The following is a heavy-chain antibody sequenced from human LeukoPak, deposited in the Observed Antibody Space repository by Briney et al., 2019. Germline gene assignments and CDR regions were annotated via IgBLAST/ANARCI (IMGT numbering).Heavy chain of an antibody. V-gene: IGHV1-8*01. CDR1: GYTFTSYD. J-gene: IGHJ4*02. Sequence: GASVKVSCKASGYTFTSYDINWVRQATGQGLEWMGRMNPNSGNTGYAQKFQGRVTMTRNTSISTAYMELSSLRSEDTAVYYCASGGIIGQVSSVEVIHYWGQGTPVTVSS. D-gene: IGHD3-22*01. CDR2: MNPNSGNT. CDR3: ASGGIIGQVSSVEVIHY.